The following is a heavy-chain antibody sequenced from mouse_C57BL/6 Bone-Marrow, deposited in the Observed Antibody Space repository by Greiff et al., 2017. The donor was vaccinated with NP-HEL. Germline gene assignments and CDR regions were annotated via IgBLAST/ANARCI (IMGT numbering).Heavy chain of an antibody. D-gene: IGHD2-4*01. J-gene: IGHJ2*01. Sequence: EVQLVESEGGLVQPGSSMKLSCTASGFTFSDYYMAWVRQVPEKGLEWVANINYDGSSTYYLDSLKSRFIISRDNAKNILYLQMSSLKSEDTATYYCARDSGGLRRLYFDYWGQGTTLTVSS. CDR2: INYDGSST. CDR1: GFTFSDYY. CDR3: ARDSGGLRRLYFDY. V-gene: IGHV5-16*01.